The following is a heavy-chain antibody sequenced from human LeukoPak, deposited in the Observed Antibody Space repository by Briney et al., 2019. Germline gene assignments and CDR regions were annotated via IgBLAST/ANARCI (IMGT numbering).Heavy chain of an antibody. Sequence: PGGSLRLSCAASGLTFNSYWMSWVRQAPGKGLEWVANIKKDGSEKYYVDSVKGRFIISRDNAKNSLYLQMNSLRAEDTAVYYCASLYSSGYCDYWGQGTLVTVSS. D-gene: IGHD3-22*01. CDR2: IKKDGSEK. V-gene: IGHV3-7*01. CDR3: ASLYSSGYCDY. CDR1: GLTFNSYW. J-gene: IGHJ4*02.